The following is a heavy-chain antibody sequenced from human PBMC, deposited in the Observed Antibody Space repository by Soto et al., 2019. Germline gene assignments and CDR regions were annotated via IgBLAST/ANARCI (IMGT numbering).Heavy chain of an antibody. V-gene: IGHV3-30*18. CDR3: AKDSGDSSSWYEPKDIYYHGMDV. Sequence: QVQLVESGGGVVQPGRSLRLSCAASGFTFSSYGMHWVRQAPGKGLEWVAVISYDGSNKYYADSVKGRFTISRDNSKNTLYLQMNSLRAEDTAVYYCAKDSGDSSSWYEPKDIYYHGMDVWGQGTTVTVSS. CDR2: ISYDGSNK. D-gene: IGHD6-13*01. J-gene: IGHJ6*02. CDR1: GFTFSSYG.